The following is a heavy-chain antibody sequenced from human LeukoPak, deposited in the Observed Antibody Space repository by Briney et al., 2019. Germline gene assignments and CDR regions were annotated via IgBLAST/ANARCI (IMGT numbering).Heavy chain of an antibody. CDR2: IYTSGST. J-gene: IGHJ4*02. D-gene: IGHD2-15*01. Sequence: PSETLSLTCTVSGGSISSYYWSWIWQPAGKGLEWIGRIYTSGSTNYNPSLKSRVTMSVDTSKNQFSLKLSSVTAADTAVYYCARWACSGGSCQFDYWGQGTLVTVSS. CDR1: GGSISSYY. CDR3: ARWACSGGSCQFDY. V-gene: IGHV4-4*07.